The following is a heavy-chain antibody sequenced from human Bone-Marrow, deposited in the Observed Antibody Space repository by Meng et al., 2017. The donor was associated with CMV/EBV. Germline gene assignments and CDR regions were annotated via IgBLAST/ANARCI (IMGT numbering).Heavy chain of an antibody. V-gene: IGHV3-23*03. D-gene: IGHD5-18*01. CDR3: AKGGLDTSIVRGYFDY. CDR1: GFTFSNYA. J-gene: IGHJ4*02. CDR2: IFGDGTTT. Sequence: GGSLRLSCAASGFTFSNYAMSWVRQAPGKGLEWVSIIFGDGTTTYSADSVKGRFTISRDNSKNTLYLQMNSLRAEDTAIYYCAKGGLDTSIVRGYFDYWGQGTLVTVSS.